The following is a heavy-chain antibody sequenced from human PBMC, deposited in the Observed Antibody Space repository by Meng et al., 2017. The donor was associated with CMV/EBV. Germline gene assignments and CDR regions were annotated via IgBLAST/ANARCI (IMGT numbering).Heavy chain of an antibody. V-gene: IGHV4-59*01. CDR3: ARDPIAARPGGYYYYYGMDV. Sequence: SETLSLTCTVPGGSISSYYWSWIRQPPGKGLEWIGYIYYSGSTNYNPSLKSRVTISVDTSKNQFSLKLSSVTAAATAVYYCARDPIAARPGGYYYYYGMDVWGQGTTVTVSS. J-gene: IGHJ6*02. CDR2: IYYSGST. CDR1: GGSISSYY. D-gene: IGHD6-6*01.